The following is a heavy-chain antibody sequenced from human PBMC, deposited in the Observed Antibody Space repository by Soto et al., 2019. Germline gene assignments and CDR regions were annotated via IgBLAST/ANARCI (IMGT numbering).Heavy chain of an antibody. J-gene: IGHJ4*02. V-gene: IGHV5-10-1*01. D-gene: IGHD3-22*01. CDR1: AYSFAAYW. Sequence: PGESLKISCKGPAYSFAAYWITLVRQNQGKGLEWMGRIDPRDSQTYYSPSFRGHVTIAVPKSITTVFLQWSSLRASDTAMYYCARQIYDSDTCSNFQYYFDSWGQGTPVTVSS. CDR2: IDPRDSQT. CDR3: ARQIYDSDTCSNFQYYFDS.